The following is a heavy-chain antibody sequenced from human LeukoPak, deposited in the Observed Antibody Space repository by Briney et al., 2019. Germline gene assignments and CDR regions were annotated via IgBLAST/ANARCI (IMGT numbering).Heavy chain of an antibody. D-gene: IGHD6-13*01. CDR3: ARQYSSSWDHYYYMDV. Sequence: PSETLSLTCTVSGGSISSSSYYWGWIRQPPGKGLEWIGSIYYSGSTYYNPSLKSRVTISVDTSKNQFSLKLSSVTAANTAVYYCARQYSSSWDHYYYMDVWGKGTTVTVSS. CDR1: GGSISSSSYY. CDR2: IYYSGST. V-gene: IGHV4-39*07. J-gene: IGHJ6*03.